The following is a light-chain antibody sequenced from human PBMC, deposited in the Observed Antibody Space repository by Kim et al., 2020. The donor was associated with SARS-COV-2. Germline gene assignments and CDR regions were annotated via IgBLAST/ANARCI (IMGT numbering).Light chain of an antibody. V-gene: IGLV3-21*04. CDR2: YDS. CDR1: KIGSKS. CDR3: QVWDSSSDHPGV. Sequence: PGKAARITLGGNKIGSKSVPWYQQKPGQAPVLVMYYDSDRPAGIPERFSGSNSGNTATLTISRVEAGDEADYYCQVWDSSSDHPGVFGTGTKVTVL. J-gene: IGLJ1*01.